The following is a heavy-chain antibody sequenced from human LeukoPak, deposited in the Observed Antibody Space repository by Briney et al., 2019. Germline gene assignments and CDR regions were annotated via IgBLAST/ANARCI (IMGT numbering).Heavy chain of an antibody. CDR2: IYYSGST. CDR1: GGSISSYY. D-gene: IGHD5-18*01. J-gene: IGHJ4*02. Sequence: PSETLSLTCTVAGGSISSYYWSWIRQPPGKGLEWIGYIYYSGSTNYNPPLKSRVTISVDTSKNQFSLKLSSVTAADTAVYYCARFGGYSYGSAADYWGQGTLVTVS. CDR3: ARFGGYSYGSAADY. V-gene: IGHV4-59*01.